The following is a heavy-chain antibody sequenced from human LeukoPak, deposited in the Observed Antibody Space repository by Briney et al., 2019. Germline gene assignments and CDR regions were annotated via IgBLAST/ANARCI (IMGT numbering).Heavy chain of an antibody. CDR2: ISSSSSYI. D-gene: IGHD2-15*01. V-gene: IGHV3-21*01. J-gene: IGHJ4*02. Sequence: GGSLRLSCAASGFTFSSYRMNWVRQAPGKGLEWVSSISSSSSYIYYADSVKGRFTISRDDAQNSLYLQMNSLRAEDTALYYCARGLCSGGTCYFALDYWGQGTLVTVSS. CDR3: ARGLCSGGTCYFALDY. CDR1: GFTFSSYR.